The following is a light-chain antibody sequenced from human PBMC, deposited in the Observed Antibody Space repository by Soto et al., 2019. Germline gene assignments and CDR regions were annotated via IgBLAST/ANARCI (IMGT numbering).Light chain of an antibody. CDR3: QYRNTCAAG. V-gene: IGKV3-11*01. CDR2: DSS. Sequence: EIVLTQSPATLSLSPGERATLSCRASQSVGFYLGWYQQRPGQAPRLLIYDSSNRAAGIPARFSGGGSGTGFTLTISSLEPEDFAIYYCQYRNTCAAGFGQGTRLEIK. CDR1: QSVGFY. J-gene: IGKJ5*01.